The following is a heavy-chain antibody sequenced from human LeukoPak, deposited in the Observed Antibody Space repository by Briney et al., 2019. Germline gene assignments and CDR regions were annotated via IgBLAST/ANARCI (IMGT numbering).Heavy chain of an antibody. D-gene: IGHD3-3*01. Sequence: SETLSLTCTVSGVSISSYYWSWIRQPAGKGLEWIGRIYTSGSTNYNPSLKSRVTMSVDTSKNQFSLKLSSVTAADTAVYYCARDQGENYDFWSGYCCDAFDIWGQGTMVTVSS. CDR3: ARDQGENYDFWSGYCCDAFDI. J-gene: IGHJ3*02. CDR1: GVSISSYY. CDR2: IYTSGST. V-gene: IGHV4-4*07.